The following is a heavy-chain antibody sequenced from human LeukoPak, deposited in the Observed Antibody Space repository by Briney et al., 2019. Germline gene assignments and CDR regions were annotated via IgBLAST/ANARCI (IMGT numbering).Heavy chain of an antibody. Sequence: ASVRVSCKASGGTFSSYAISWVRQAPGQGLEWMGWINPNSGGTNYAQKFQGRVTMTRDTSISTAYMELSRLRSDDTAVYYCAREGIAVAEDWGQGTLVTVSS. D-gene: IGHD6-19*01. V-gene: IGHV1-2*02. CDR2: INPNSGGT. CDR3: AREGIAVAED. CDR1: GGTFSSYA. J-gene: IGHJ4*02.